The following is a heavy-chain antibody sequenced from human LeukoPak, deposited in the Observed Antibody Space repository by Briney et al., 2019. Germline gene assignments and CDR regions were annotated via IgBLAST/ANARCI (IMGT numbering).Heavy chain of an antibody. Sequence: GASVKVSCKVSGYMLTELSMHWVRQAPGKGLEYMGGFDLEDGETIYAQKFQGRVTMTEDPSTDTAYMELRSLRSEDTAVYYCATPPYGDYERSFEYWGQGTLVTVSS. V-gene: IGHV1-24*01. CDR1: GYMLTELS. D-gene: IGHD4-17*01. CDR3: ATPPYGDYERSFEY. CDR2: FDLEDGET. J-gene: IGHJ4*02.